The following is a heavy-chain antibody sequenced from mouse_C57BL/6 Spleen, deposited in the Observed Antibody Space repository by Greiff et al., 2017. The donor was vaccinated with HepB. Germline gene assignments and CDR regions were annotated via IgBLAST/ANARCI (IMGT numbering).Heavy chain of an antibody. D-gene: IGHD2-3*01. CDR3: ARGSGYDGYYPAWFAY. CDR1: GFTFSDYY. V-gene: IGHV5-16*01. Sequence: DVKLVESEGGLVQPGSSMKLSCTASGFTFSDYYMAWVRQVPEKGLEWVANINYDGSSTYYLDSLKSRFIISRDNAKNILYLQMSSLKSEDTATYYCARGSGYDGYYPAWFAYWGQGTLVTVSA. CDR2: INYDGSST. J-gene: IGHJ3*01.